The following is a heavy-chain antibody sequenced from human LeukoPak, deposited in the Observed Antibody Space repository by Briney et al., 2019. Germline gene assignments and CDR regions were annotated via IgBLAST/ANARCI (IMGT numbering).Heavy chain of an antibody. CDR1: GFTFSSYA. D-gene: IGHD6-19*01. Sequence: GGSLRLSCGASGFTFSSYAMSWVRQAPGKGLEWVSVISGSGGSTYYADSVKGRFTISRDNAKNSLYLQMNSLRAEDTAVYYCARGIAVAGNFDYWGQGTLVTVSS. V-gene: IGHV3-23*01. CDR3: ARGIAVAGNFDY. CDR2: ISGSGGST. J-gene: IGHJ4*02.